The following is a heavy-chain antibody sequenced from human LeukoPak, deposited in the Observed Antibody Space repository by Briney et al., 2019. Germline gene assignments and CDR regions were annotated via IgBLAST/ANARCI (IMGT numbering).Heavy chain of an antibody. V-gene: IGHV4-39*01. Sequence: PSETLPLTCTVSGGSISSGGYYWGWIRQPLGKGLEWIGSIYYSGSTYYNPSLKSRVTISVDTSKNQFSLKLSSVTAADTAVYYCARHASYYYYGMDVWGQGTTVTVSS. J-gene: IGHJ6*02. CDR1: GGSISSGGYY. CDR2: IYYSGST. CDR3: ARHASYYYYGMDV.